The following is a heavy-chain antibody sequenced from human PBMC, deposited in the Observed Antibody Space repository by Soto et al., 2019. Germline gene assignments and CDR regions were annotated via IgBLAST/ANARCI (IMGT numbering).Heavy chain of an antibody. V-gene: IGHV3-30*19. CDR1: GFTFRSYV. J-gene: IGHJ1*01. CDR3: ARWGTTGGLDV. Sequence: ESGGGVVQPGTSLRVSCVGSGFTFRSYVIHWVRQAPGKGLEWVALTSYDGSDKYYDDSVRGRFTISRDNSRNTVDLQMDSLRLEDTALYYCARWGTTGGLDVWSQGTLVSVSS. D-gene: IGHD3-16*01. CDR2: TSYDGSDK.